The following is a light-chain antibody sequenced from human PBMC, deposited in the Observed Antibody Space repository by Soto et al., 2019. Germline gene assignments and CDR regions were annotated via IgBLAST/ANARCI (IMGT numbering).Light chain of an antibody. J-gene: IGLJ1*01. CDR3: SSYTTSNTRQIV. CDR2: DVS. V-gene: IGLV2-14*03. CDR1: SSEVGGYNY. Sequence: QSLLTQPASVSGSPGQSITISCTGASSEVGGYNYVSWYQHHPGKAPKLLIYDVSNRPSGISNRFSGSKSDNTASLTISGLQPEDEADYYCSSYTTSNTRQIVFGTGTRSPS.